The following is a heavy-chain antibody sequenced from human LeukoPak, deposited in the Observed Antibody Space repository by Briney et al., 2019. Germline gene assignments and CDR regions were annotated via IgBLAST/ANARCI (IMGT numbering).Heavy chain of an antibody. CDR2: IKQDGSEK. D-gene: IGHD3-10*01. CDR3: ARDLIRGPAWSDY. CDR1: GFTFSSYW. V-gene: IGHV3-7*01. Sequence: PGGSLRLSCAASGFTFSSYWMSWVRQAPGKGLEWVANIKQDGSEKYYVDSVKGRFTISRDNAKNSLYLQMNSLRAEDTAVYYCARDLIRGPAWSDYWGQGTLVTVSS. J-gene: IGHJ4*02.